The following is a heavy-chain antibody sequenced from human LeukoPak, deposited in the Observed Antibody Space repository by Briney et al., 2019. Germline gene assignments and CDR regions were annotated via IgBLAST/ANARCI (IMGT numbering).Heavy chain of an antibody. D-gene: IGHD2-21*02. CDR2: ISAYNGNV. CDR1: GYTFTSYG. V-gene: IGHV1-18*01. CDR3: ARVCSIDGDCSVDY. Sequence: ASVKVSCKASGYTFTSYGISWVRQAPGQRLEWMGWISAYNGNVNYAQKLQGRVTMTTDTSTSTAYMELRSLRSDDTAVYYCARVCSIDGDCSVDYWGQGTLVTVSS. J-gene: IGHJ4*02.